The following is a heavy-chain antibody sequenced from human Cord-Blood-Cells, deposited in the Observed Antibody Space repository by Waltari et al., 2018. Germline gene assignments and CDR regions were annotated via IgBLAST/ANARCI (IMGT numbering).Heavy chain of an antibody. CDR2: ISGSGGST. CDR3: AKELQLGNAFDI. V-gene: IGHV3-23*01. D-gene: IGHD1-1*01. CDR1: GFTFSSYA. Sequence: EVQLLESGGGLVQPGGSLRLSCAASGFTFSSYAMSWVRQAPGKRMGAVSAISGSGGSTYYADSVKGRFTISRDNSKNTLYLQMNSLRAEDTAVYYCAKELQLGNAFDIWGQGTMVTVSS. J-gene: IGHJ3*02.